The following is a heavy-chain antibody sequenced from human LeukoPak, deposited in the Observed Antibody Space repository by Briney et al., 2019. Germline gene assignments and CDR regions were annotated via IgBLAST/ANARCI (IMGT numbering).Heavy chain of an antibody. CDR2: VSTSGSGGST. V-gene: IGHV4-4*07. J-gene: IGHJ2*01. CDR1: GDSIVPYY. D-gene: IGHD2-15*01. CDR3: ARLISGSGGYWYFDL. Sequence: SETLSPTCTVSGDSIVPYYWDWVRQPAGKQLEWIGQVSTSGSGGSTTYSPSLKGRVTISLDKSKNQFSLKLTSVTAADTAVYYCARLISGSGGYWYFDLWGRGTLVTVSS.